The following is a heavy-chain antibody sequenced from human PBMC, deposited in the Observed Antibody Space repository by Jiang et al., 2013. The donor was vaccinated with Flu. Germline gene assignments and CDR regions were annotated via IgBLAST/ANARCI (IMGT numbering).Heavy chain of an antibody. CDR2: ISGSGGST. V-gene: IGHV3-23*04. CDR3: AKDLHYYDSSGYYYGDDAFDI. Sequence: VQLVESGGGLVQPGGSLRLSCAASGFTFSSYAMSWVRQAPGKGLEWVSAISGSGGSTYYADSVKGRFTISRDNSKNTLYLQMNSLRAEDTAVYYCAKDLHYYDSSGYYYGDDAFDIWGQGTMVTVSS. J-gene: IGHJ3*02. CDR1: GFTFSSYA. D-gene: IGHD3-22*01.